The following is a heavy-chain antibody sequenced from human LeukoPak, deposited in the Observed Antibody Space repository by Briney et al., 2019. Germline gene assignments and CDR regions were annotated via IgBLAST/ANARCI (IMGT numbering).Heavy chain of an antibody. D-gene: IGHD6-13*01. CDR1: GYTFTSHG. J-gene: IGHJ4*02. CDR2: ISVYNGNT. Sequence: ASVKVSCKASGYTFTSHGISWVRQAPGQGLEWMGWISVYNGNTNYAQKLQGRVTMTKDTSTSTAYMELRSLRSDDTAVYYCARDEYSSSWYYFDYWGQGTLVTVSS. V-gene: IGHV1-18*01. CDR3: ARDEYSSSWYYFDY.